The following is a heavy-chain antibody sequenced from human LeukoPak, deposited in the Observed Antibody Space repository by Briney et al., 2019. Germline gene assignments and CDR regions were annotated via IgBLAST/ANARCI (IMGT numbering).Heavy chain of an antibody. D-gene: IGHD3-9*01. J-gene: IGHJ4*02. V-gene: IGHV3-7*04. CDR3: ARDRLDYDILTGRYYYFDY. CDR1: GFSFSSYW. CDR2: IKQDVSEK. Sequence: GGSLRLSCAVSGFSFSSYWMSWVRQAPGKGLEWVANIKQDVSEKYHVDSVKGRFTISRDNAKNSLYLQMNSLRAEDTAVYYCARDRLDYDILTGRYYYFDYWGQGTRDTVSS.